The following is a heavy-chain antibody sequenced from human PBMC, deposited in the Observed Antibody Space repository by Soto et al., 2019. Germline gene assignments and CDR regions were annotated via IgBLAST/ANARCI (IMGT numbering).Heavy chain of an antibody. D-gene: IGHD7-27*01. CDR1: GGSISSSSYY. CDR3: ASAALSSNRPLDD. CDR2: IYYSGST. J-gene: IGHJ4*02. Sequence: QLQLQESGPGLVKPSETLALTCTVSGGSISSSSYYWGWIRQPPGKGLEWIGSIYYSGSTYYNPSLKSRATRSVDTSKNYFSLELGSVTASDTAVYYCASAALSSNRPLDDWGQGTLVTVSS. V-gene: IGHV4-39*02.